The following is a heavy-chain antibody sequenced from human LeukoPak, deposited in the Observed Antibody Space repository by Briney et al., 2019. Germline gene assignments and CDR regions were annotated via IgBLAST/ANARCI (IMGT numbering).Heavy chain of an antibody. D-gene: IGHD3-16*01. CDR1: GFTFSNYW. J-gene: IGHJ4*02. Sequence: GGSLILCCAASGFTFSNYWMSWVRQAPGKGLEWVANIKQDGGERYYVDSVKGRFTISRDNAETSLFLQMTSLRAEDTAVYYCARDKYFDSYTYYPRFDNWGQGIMVTVSS. CDR2: IKQDGGER. V-gene: IGHV3-7*04. CDR3: ARDKYFDSYTYYPRFDN.